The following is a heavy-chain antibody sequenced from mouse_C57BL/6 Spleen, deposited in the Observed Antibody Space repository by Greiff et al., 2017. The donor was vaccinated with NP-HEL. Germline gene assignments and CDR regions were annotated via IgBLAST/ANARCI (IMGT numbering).Heavy chain of an antibody. J-gene: IGHJ2*01. CDR2: ISDGGSYT. V-gene: IGHV5-4*01. CDR1: GFTFSSYA. CDR3: ARDWDGGGFDY. Sequence: EVKLMESGGGLVKPGGSLKLSCAASGFTFSSYAMSWVRQTPEKRLEWVATISDGGSYTYYPDNVKGRFTISRDNAKNNLYLQMSHLKSEDTAMYYCARDWDGGGFDYWGQGTTLTVSS. D-gene: IGHD4-1*01.